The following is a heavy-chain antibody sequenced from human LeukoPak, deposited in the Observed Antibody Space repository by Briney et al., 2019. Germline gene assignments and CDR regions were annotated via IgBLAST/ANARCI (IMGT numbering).Heavy chain of an antibody. CDR3: ARDLTLAATAHYAFDG. CDR2: ISSSSSTI. J-gene: IGHJ3*01. V-gene: IGHV3-48*02. D-gene: IGHD2-15*01. Sequence: GGSLRLSCAASGFTFSSYSMNWVRQAPGKGLEWVSYISSSSSTIYYADSVKGRFTISRVNAKNSLYLQMNSLRDEDTAVYYCARDLTLAATAHYAFDGWGHVTMVTVSS. CDR1: GFTFSSYS.